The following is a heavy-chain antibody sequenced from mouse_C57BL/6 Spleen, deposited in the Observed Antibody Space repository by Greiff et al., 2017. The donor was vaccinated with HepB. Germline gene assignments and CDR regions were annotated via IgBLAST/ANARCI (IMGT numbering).Heavy chain of an antibody. J-gene: IGHJ2*01. CDR2: INPSSGYT. D-gene: IGHD3-1*01. CDR3: ARKSTRASY. V-gene: IGHV1-4*01. Sequence: VQLQQSGAELVKPGASVKMSCKASGYTFTSYTMHRVKQRPGQGLEWIGYINPSSGYTKYNQKFKDKATLTADKSSSTAYMQLSSLTSEDSAVYYCARKSTRASYWGQGTTLVVSS. CDR1: GYTFTSYT.